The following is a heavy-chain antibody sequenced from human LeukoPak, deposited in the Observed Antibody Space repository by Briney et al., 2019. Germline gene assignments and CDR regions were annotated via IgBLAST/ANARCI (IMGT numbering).Heavy chain of an antibody. Sequence: PSETLSLTCTVSGGSISSYYWSWIRQPPGKGLEWIGYIYYGGSTNYNPSLKSRVTISVDTSQNQFSLKLSSVTAADTAVYYCARALTGYSSSWYYFDYWGQGTLVTVSS. CDR1: GGSISSYY. CDR2: IYYGGST. CDR3: ARALTGYSSSWYYFDY. V-gene: IGHV4-59*01. D-gene: IGHD6-13*01. J-gene: IGHJ4*02.